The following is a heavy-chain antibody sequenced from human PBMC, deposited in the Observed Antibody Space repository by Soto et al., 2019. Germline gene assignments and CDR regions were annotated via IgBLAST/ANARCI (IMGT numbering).Heavy chain of an antibody. CDR3: ARGVFPHYYGSGSYLVY. CDR2: INPSGGST. V-gene: IGHV1-46*01. D-gene: IGHD3-10*01. Sequence: GASVKVSCKASGYTFTDYYIHWVRQAPGQGLEWMGMINPSGGSTDYAQKFRGRVTMTRNTSISTAYMELSSLRSEDTAVYYCARGVFPHYYGSGSYLVYWGQGTLVTVSS. CDR1: GYTFTDYY. J-gene: IGHJ4*02.